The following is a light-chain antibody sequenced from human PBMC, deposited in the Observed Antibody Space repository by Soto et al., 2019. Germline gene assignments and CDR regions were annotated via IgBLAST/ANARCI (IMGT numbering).Light chain of an antibody. Sequence: DIQMTQSPSSLSASVGDRVTITCRASQDISNYLAWFQQKPGKAPTSLIFAASSLQIGVPSRFRGSGSGTDFTLTISSLEPEVLATYYCQQYDSYPLTLGHGTRLEIK. CDR2: AAS. CDR3: QQYDSYPLT. J-gene: IGKJ5*01. V-gene: IGKV1-16*01. CDR1: QDISNY.